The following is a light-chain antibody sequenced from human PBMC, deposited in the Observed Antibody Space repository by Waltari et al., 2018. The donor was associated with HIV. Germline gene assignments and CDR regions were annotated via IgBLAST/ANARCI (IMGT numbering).Light chain of an antibody. CDR2: DTT. V-gene: IGLV7-46*01. CDR1: TGAVTSGHC. Sequence: QAEVTQAPSLTVSPAGTVTLTCASSTGAVTSGHCPYWFQRRPCQAPKTLIYDTTNRHSWTPARFSGSLLGGKAALTLSGAQFEDEADYFCLLSFNGVVVFGGGTTLTVL. J-gene: IGLJ2*01. CDR3: LLSFNGVVV.